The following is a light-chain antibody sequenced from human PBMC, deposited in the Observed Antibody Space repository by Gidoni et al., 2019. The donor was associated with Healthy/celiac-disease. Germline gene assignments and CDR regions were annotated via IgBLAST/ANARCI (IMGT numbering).Light chain of an antibody. CDR3: QQRSNWPLVT. Sequence: EIVLTQSPATLSLSPGEIATLSCRASQSVSSYLAWYQQKPGQAPRLLIYDASNRATGIPARFSGSGSGTDFTLTISSLEPEDFAVYYCQQRSNWPLVTFXPXTKVDIK. J-gene: IGKJ3*01. CDR2: DAS. V-gene: IGKV3-11*01. CDR1: QSVSSY.